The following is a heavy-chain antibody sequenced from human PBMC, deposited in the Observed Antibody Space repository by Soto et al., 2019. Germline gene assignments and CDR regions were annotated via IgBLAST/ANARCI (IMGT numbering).Heavy chain of an antibody. V-gene: IGHV3-30-3*01. CDR1: GFTFSSYA. D-gene: IGHD3-3*01. CDR3: ARDLRSGYYYYYYYGMDV. J-gene: IGHJ6*02. Sequence: GGSLRLSCAASGFTFSSYAMHWVRQAPGKGLEWVAVISYDGSNKYYADSVKGRFTISRDNSKNTLYLQMNSLRAEDTAVYYCARDLRSGYYYYYYYGMDVWGQGTTVTVSS. CDR2: ISYDGSNK.